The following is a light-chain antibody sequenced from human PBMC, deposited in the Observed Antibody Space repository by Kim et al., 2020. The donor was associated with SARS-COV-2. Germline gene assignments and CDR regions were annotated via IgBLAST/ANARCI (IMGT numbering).Light chain of an antibody. CDR2: GAS. V-gene: IGKV3-20*01. CDR3: QHFGSSPT. J-gene: IGKJ2*01. CDR1: QIVNSYY. Sequence: SLSPGKGATLSCRASQIVNSYYLAWYQQKPGQAPRLLIYGASTRATGIPDRFSGSGSGTDFTLTISRLEAEDSALYYCQHFGSSPTFGQGTKLEI.